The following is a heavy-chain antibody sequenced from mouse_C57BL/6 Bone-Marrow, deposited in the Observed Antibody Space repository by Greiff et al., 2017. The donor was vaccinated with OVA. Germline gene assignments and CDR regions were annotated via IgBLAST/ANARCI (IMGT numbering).Heavy chain of an antibody. J-gene: IGHJ3*01. CDR3: ARFYYYGFAY. CDR1: GYTFTSYW. Sequence: QVQLQQSGPELVRPGASVKISCKAPGYTFTSYWMQWVRQRPGQGLEWIGEIFPGSGSTYYNEKFKGKATLTVDTSSSTAYMQLSSLTSEDSAVYFCARFYYYGFAYWGQGTLVTVSA. V-gene: IGHV1-56*01. CDR2: IFPGSGST. D-gene: IGHD1-1*01.